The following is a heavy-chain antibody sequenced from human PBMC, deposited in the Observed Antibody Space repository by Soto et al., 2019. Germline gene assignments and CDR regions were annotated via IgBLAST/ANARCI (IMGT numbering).Heavy chain of an antibody. Sequence: PGGSLRLSCAASGFTFSSYGMHWVRRAPGKGLEWVAVISYDGSNKYYADSVKGRFTISRDNSKNTLYLQMNSLRAEDTAVYYCAKGLLRSLDYWGQGTLVTVSS. D-gene: IGHD3-3*01. CDR2: ISYDGSNK. J-gene: IGHJ4*02. CDR1: GFTFSSYG. V-gene: IGHV3-30*18. CDR3: AKGLLRSLDY.